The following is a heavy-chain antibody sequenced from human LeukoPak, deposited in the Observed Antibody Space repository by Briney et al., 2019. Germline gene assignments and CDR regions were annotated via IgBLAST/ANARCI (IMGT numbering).Heavy chain of an antibody. CDR1: GGSISSSSYY. Sequence: SETLSLTCTVSGGSISSSSYYWGWIRQPPGKGLEWIGSIYYSGSTYYNPSLKSRVTISVDTSKNQFSLKLSSVTAADTAVYYCARRPAKNIAARPPDYWGQGTLVTVSS. V-gene: IGHV4-39*07. CDR3: ARRPAKNIAARPPDY. CDR2: IYYSGST. J-gene: IGHJ4*02. D-gene: IGHD6-6*01.